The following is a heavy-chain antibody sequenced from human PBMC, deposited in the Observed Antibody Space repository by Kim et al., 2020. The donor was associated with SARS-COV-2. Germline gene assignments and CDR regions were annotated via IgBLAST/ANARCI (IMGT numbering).Heavy chain of an antibody. CDR3: AREDDSSGYYSSDY. CDR1: GGTFSSYA. CDR2: IIPILGIE. V-gene: IGHV1-69*04. D-gene: IGHD3-22*01. Sequence: SVKVSCKASGGTFSSYAISWVRQAPGQGLEWMGRIIPILGIENYAQKFQGRVTITADKSTSTAYMELSSLRSEDTAVYYCAREDDSSGYYSSDYWGQGTLVTVSS. J-gene: IGHJ4*02.